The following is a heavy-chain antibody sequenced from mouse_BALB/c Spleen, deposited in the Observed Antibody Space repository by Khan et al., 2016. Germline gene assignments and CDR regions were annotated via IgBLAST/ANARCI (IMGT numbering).Heavy chain of an antibody. CDR3: ARDDQDFDAWFAS. CDR1: GFSLTNSG. CDR2: IWAGGNT. V-gene: IGHV2-9*02. Sequence: VQLQESGPGLVAPSQSLSITCTVSGFSLTNSGVHWVRQPPRKGLDWLGVIWAGGNTDYNSALMSRLSITRDTTQNQVFLKMNSLQTDDTAMYYCARDDQDFDAWFASWGQGTLVTVSA. J-gene: IGHJ3*01.